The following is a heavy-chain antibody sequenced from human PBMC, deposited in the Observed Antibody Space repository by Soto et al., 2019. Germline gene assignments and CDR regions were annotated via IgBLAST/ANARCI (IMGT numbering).Heavy chain of an antibody. J-gene: IGHJ4*02. V-gene: IGHV4-59*08. D-gene: IGHD3-22*01. CDR1: GWSISSYY. CDR3: ARPPNYYDSRGYYGY. CDR2: IYYRANP. Sequence: SETLSLTCTVSGWSISSYYWSWIRQPPGKGLEWIGYIYYRANPNYNPSLKSRVTISQDTSKNQFSLKLSSVTAADTAVYYCARPPNYYDSRGYYGYWGQGTLVTVSS.